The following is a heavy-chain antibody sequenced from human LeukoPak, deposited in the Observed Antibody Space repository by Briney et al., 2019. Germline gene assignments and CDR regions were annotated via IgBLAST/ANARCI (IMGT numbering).Heavy chain of an antibody. D-gene: IGHD3-10*01. J-gene: IGHJ4*02. Sequence: PGGSLRLSCAASGFTFSSHGMSWVRQAPGKGLEWVSTISGSGDYTYYADSVKGRFTISRDNPKNTLYLQMNSLRAEDTAVYYCAKVTYGSGTYGAFDSWGQGTLVTVSS. CDR1: GFTFSSHG. V-gene: IGHV3-23*01. CDR2: ISGSGDYT. CDR3: AKVTYGSGTYGAFDS.